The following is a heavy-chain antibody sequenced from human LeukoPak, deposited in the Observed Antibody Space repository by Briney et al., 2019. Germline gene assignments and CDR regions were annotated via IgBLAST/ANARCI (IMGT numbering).Heavy chain of an antibody. Sequence: SETLSLTCTVSGGSISSYYWSWIRQPPGKGLEWIGEINHSGSTNYNPSLKSRVTIPVDTSKNQFSLKLSSVTAADTAVYYCARAPQDIVVVPAARGNWFDPWGQGTLVTVSS. CDR3: ARAPQDIVVVPAARGNWFDP. J-gene: IGHJ5*02. CDR1: GGSISSYY. V-gene: IGHV4-34*01. D-gene: IGHD2-2*01. CDR2: INHSGST.